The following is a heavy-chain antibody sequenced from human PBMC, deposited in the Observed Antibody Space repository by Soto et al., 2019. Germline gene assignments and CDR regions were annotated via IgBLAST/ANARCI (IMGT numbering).Heavy chain of an antibody. D-gene: IGHD2-2*03. J-gene: IGHJ5*02. CDR3: AHSGLGYCSSISWLGWFDL. V-gene: IGHV2-5*01. CDR1: GFSLSTSGVG. CDR2: IFWNDDN. Sequence: SGPTLVNPTQTLTRTCTFSGFSLSTSGVGVGWIRQPPGKALEWMETIFWNDDNRNSPSLKSRLTITKDTSKNQVVLTMTNMDPVDTATYYCAHSGLGYCSSISWLGWFDLWGQGTLVTVSS.